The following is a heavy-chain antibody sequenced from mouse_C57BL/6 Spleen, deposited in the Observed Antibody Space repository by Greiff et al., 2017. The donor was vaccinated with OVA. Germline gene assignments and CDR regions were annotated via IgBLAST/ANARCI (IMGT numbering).Heavy chain of an antibody. J-gene: IGHJ1*03. CDR3: AREVYYGKVEYFYV. CDR1: GYTFTSYW. D-gene: IGHD2-1*01. V-gene: IGHV1-69*01. Sequence: QVQLQQPGAELVMPGASVKLSCKASGYTFTSYWMHWVKQRPGQGLEWIGEIDPSDSYNNYNQKFKGKSTLTVDKSSSTAYMQLSSLTSEDSAVYYCAREVYYGKVEYFYVWGTGTTVTVSS. CDR2: IDPSDSYN.